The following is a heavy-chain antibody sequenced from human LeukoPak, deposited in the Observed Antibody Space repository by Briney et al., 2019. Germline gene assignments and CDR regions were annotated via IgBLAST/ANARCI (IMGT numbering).Heavy chain of an antibody. Sequence: SGGSLRLSCAASGFTFSDYYMSWIRQAPGKGLEWVSYISSSGSTIYYADSVKGRFTISRDNAKNSLYLQMNSLRAEDTAVYYCARDDPKYSSSWIRGYYYYMDVWGKGTTVTVSS. J-gene: IGHJ6*03. CDR3: ARDDPKYSSSWIRGYYYYMDV. V-gene: IGHV3-11*04. D-gene: IGHD6-13*01. CDR2: ISSSGSTI. CDR1: GFTFSDYY.